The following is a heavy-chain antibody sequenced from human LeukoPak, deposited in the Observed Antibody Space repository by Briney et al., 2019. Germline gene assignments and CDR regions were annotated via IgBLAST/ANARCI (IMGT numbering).Heavy chain of an antibody. CDR2: IYSGGST. CDR1: GFTVSSNY. Sequence: VGSLRLSCAASGFTVSSNYMSWVRQAPGKGLEWVSVIYSGGSTYYADSVKGRFTISRDNSKNTLYLQMNSLRAEDTAVYYCAKDLDLDYYMDVWGKGTTVTVSS. CDR3: AKDLDLDYYMDV. J-gene: IGHJ6*03. V-gene: IGHV3-53*01.